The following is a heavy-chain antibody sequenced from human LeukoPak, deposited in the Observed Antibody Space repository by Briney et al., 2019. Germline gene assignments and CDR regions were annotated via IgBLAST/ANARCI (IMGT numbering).Heavy chain of an antibody. CDR3: ARGTHLWLVPDY. J-gene: IGHJ4*02. CDR2: IKQDGSEK. Sequence: GGSLRLSCAASGFTFSSYGMHWVRQAPGKGLEWVANIKQDGSEKYYVDSVKGRFTISRDNAKNSLYLQMNSLRAEDTAVYYCARGTHLWLVPDYWGQGTLVTVSS. V-gene: IGHV3-7*01. D-gene: IGHD6-19*01. CDR1: GFTFSSYG.